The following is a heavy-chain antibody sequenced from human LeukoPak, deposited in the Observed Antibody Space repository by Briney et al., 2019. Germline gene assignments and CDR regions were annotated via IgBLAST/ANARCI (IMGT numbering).Heavy chain of an antibody. CDR3: AKKKRQWLVQNWYFDL. D-gene: IGHD6-19*01. Sequence: GGSLRLSCAASGFTFSSYAMSWVRQAPGKGLEWVSAISGSGGSTYYADSVKGRFTISRDNSKNTLYLQMNSLRAEDTAVYYCAKKKRQWLVQNWYFDLWGRGTLVTVSS. J-gene: IGHJ2*01. CDR1: GFTFSSYA. V-gene: IGHV3-23*01. CDR2: ISGSGGST.